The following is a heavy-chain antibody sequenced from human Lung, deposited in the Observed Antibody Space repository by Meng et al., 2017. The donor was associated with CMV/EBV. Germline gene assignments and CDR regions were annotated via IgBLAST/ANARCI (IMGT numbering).Heavy chain of an antibody. V-gene: IGHV4-59*01. CDR3: ARDLGYCSSTSCYYYYGMDV. J-gene: IGHJ6*02. D-gene: IGHD2-2*01. CDR2: IYYSGST. CDR1: GGSISSYY. Sequence: SXTLSLXCTVSGGSISSYYWSWIRQPPGKGLEWIGYIYYSGSTNYNPSLKSRVTISVDTSKNQFSLKLSSVTAADTAVYYCARDLGYCSSTSCYYYYGMDVWGQETXVTVSS.